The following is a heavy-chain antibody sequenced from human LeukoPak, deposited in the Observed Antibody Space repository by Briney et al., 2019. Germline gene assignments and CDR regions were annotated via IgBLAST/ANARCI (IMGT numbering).Heavy chain of an antibody. Sequence: GESLKISCKGSGYSFTSYWIGWVRQSPGKGLEWMGIIYPGDSDTRYSPSFQGQVTMSADKSISTAYLQWSSLKASDTAMYYCARQYCSTTNCPFDYWGQGTLVTVSS. CDR1: GYSFTSYW. D-gene: IGHD2-2*01. CDR3: ARQYCSTTNCPFDY. V-gene: IGHV5-51*01. J-gene: IGHJ4*02. CDR2: IYPGDSDT.